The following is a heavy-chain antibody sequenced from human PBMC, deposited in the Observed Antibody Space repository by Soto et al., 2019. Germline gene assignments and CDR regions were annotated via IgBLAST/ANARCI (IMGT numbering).Heavy chain of an antibody. CDR1: GGTFSSYA. CDR3: ARDRWERLANWFDP. D-gene: IGHD1-26*01. Sequence: QVQLVQSGAEVKKPGSSVKVSCKASGGTFSSYAISWVRQAPGQGLEWMGGIIPIFGTANYAQKFQGRVTITADESTSTAYMELSSLRSEDTAVYYCARDRWERLANWFDPWGQGTLVTVSS. V-gene: IGHV1-69*01. CDR2: IIPIFGTA. J-gene: IGHJ5*02.